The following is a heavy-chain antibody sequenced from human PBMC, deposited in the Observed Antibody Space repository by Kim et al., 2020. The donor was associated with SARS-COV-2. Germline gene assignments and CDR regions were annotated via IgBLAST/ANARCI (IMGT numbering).Heavy chain of an antibody. D-gene: IGHD3-10*01. CDR2: ISAYNGNT. CDR3: ARRATMVRGVIIPNYYGMDV. J-gene: IGHJ6*02. Sequence: ASVKVSCKTSGYTFTSYGISWVRQAPGQGLEWMGWISAYNGNTNYAQKLQGRVTMTTDTSTSTAYMELRSLRSDDTAVYYCARRATMVRGVIIPNYYGMDVWGQGTTVTVSS. CDR1: GYTFTSYG. V-gene: IGHV1-18*01.